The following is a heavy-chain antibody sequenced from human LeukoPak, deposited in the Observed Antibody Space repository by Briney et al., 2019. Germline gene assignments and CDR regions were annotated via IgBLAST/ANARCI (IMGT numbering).Heavy chain of an antibody. CDR2: INPNSGGT. D-gene: IGHD5-18*01. J-gene: IGHJ5*02. V-gene: IGHV1-2*02. Sequence: ASVKVSCKASGYTFTGYYMHWVRQAPGQGLERMGWINPNSGGTNYAQKFQGRVTMTRDTSISTAYMELSRLRSDDTAVYYCARGYSHGQTPDWYDPWGQGTLVTVSS. CDR1: GYTFTGYY. CDR3: ARGYSHGQTPDWYDP.